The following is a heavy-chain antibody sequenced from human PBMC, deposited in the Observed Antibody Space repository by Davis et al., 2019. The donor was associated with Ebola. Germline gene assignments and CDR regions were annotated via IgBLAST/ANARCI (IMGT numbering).Heavy chain of an antibody. CDR2: ISSSSNYI. J-gene: IGHJ2*01. CDR3: VRDPALVVTGGGWFFGL. CDR1: GFTFSSNS. Sequence: GESLKISCAASGFTFSSNSMNWVRQAPGKGLEWVSFISSSSNYIYYADSVTGRFTVSRDNAKNSLYLQMNSLRAEDTAVYYCVRDPALVVTGGGWFFGLWGRGTLVTVPS. D-gene: IGHD2-21*02. V-gene: IGHV3-21*01.